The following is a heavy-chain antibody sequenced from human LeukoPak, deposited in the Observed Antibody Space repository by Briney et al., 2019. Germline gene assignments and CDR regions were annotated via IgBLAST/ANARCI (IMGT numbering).Heavy chain of an antibody. D-gene: IGHD6-13*01. CDR1: GFTFGDYA. CDR2: IRSKAYGGTT. Sequence: PGGSLRLSCTASGFTFGDYAMSWVRQAPGKGLEWVGFIRSKAYGGTTEYAASVKGRFTISRDDSKSIAYLQMNSLKTEDTAVYYCTRYIGIAAAGNGYWGQGTLVTASS. CDR3: TRYIGIAAAGNGY. V-gene: IGHV3-49*04. J-gene: IGHJ4*02.